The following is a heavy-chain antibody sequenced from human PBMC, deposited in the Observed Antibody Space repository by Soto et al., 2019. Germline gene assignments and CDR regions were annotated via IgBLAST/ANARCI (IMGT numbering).Heavy chain of an antibody. CDR3: ARAQTPTESDH. Sequence: QVQLVQSGAEVKKPGASVKVSCKASGYTFSNYGITWVRQAPGQGLEWMGWINTYNGNTNYAQKVQGRVTMNADTATSTVYMELRSLTSDDSAVYYCARAQTPTESDHWGQGTLVTVSS. V-gene: IGHV1-18*01. D-gene: IGHD4-4*01. CDR1: GYTFSNYG. J-gene: IGHJ4*02. CDR2: INTYNGNT.